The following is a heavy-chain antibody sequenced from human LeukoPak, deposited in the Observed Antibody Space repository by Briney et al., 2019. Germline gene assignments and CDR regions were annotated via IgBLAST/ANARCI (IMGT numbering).Heavy chain of an antibody. J-gene: IGHJ4*02. CDR3: ARESYSSGWSDRNFDY. CDR1: GYTFTGYY. D-gene: IGHD6-19*01. Sequence: GALVKVSCKASGYTFTGYYMHWVRQAPGQGLEWMGWINPNSGGTNYAQKFQGRVTMTRDTSISTAYMELSRLRSDDTAVYYCARESYSSGWSDRNFDYWGQGTLVTVSS. V-gene: IGHV1-2*02. CDR2: INPNSGGT.